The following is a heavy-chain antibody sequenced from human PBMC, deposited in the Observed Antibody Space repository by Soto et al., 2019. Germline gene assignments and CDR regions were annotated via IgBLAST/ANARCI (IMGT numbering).Heavy chain of an antibody. CDR1: GGIFSSNT. CDR3: ASKAACGGDCYAFDS. CDR2: IIPLFGTA. Sequence: QVYLVQSGAEVKKPGSSVKISCKASGGIFSSNTINXVRXXXGQGLEWMGGIIPLFGTANYAEKFQGRVTITADKSTKTEYMELTSLRSEDTAVYYCASKAACGGDCYAFDSWGQGTLVTVSS. J-gene: IGHJ4*02. D-gene: IGHD2-21*02. V-gene: IGHV1-69*06.